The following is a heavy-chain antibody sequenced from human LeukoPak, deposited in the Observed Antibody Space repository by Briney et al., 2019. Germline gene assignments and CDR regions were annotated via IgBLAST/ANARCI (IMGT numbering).Heavy chain of an antibody. J-gene: IGHJ6*03. CDR3: ARAYGSGSYPTYYYYCMDV. CDR2: IIPIFGTA. V-gene: IGHV1-69*13. Sequence: SVKVSCKASGGTFSSYAISWVRQAPGQGLEWMGGIIPIFGTANYAQKFQGRVTITADESTSTAYMELSSLRSEDTAVYYCARAYGSGSYPTYYYYCMDVWGKGTTVTVSS. D-gene: IGHD3-10*01. CDR1: GGTFSSYA.